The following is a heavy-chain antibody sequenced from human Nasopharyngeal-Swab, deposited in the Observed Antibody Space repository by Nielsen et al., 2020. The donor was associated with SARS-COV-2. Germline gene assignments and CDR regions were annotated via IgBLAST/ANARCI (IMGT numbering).Heavy chain of an antibody. D-gene: IGHD3-10*02. CDR1: GFTFSSYG. V-gene: IGHV3-30*03. J-gene: IGHJ4*02. Sequence: GGSLRLSCAASGFTFSSYGMHWVRQAPGKGLEWVAVISYDGSNKYYADSVKGRFTISRDNSKNTLYLQMNSLRAEDTAVYYCARVMFGESHPYFDYWGQGTLVTVSS. CDR3: ARVMFGESHPYFDY. CDR2: ISYDGSNK.